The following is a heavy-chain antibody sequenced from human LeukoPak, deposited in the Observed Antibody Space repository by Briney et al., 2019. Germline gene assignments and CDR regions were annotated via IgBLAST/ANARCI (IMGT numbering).Heavy chain of an antibody. J-gene: IGHJ4*02. CDR3: AKDHLEMITFGGVLATGPDY. D-gene: IGHD3-16*02. CDR1: GFTFSSYG. V-gene: IGHV3-30*18. Sequence: GGSLRLSCAASGFTFSSYGMHWVRQAPGKGLEWVAVISYDGSNKYYADSVKGRFTISRDKSKNTLYLQMNSLRAEDTAVYYCAKDHLEMITFGGVLATGPDYWGQGTLVTVSS. CDR2: ISYDGSNK.